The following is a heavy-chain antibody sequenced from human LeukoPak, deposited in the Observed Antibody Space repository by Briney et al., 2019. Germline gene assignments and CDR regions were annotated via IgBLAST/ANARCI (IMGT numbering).Heavy chain of an antibody. J-gene: IGHJ6*02. Sequence: PGGSLRLSCAASGFTFDDYPMHWVRQAPGKGLEWVSLISWDGGSTYYADSVKGRFTISRDNSKNSLYLQMNSLRTEDTALYYCAKGLDFYSNYYYYYGMDVWGQGTTVTVSS. V-gene: IGHV3-43*01. CDR2: ISWDGGST. CDR1: GFTFDDYP. CDR3: AKGLDFYSNYYYYYGMDV. D-gene: IGHD4-11*01.